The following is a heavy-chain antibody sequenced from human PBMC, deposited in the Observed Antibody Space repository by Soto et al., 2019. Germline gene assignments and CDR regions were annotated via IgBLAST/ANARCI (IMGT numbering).Heavy chain of an antibody. CDR3: ARGQSNVVYYDILTGPWDYFDY. V-gene: IGHV3-11*01. CDR1: GFTFSDYY. J-gene: IGHJ4*02. D-gene: IGHD3-9*01. CDR2: ISSSGSTI. Sequence: GGSLRLSCAASGFTFSDYYMSWIRQAPGKGLEWVSYISSSGSTIYYADSVKGRFTISRDNAKNSLYLQMNSLRAEDTAVYYCARGQSNVVYYDILTGPWDYFDYWGQGTLVTVSS.